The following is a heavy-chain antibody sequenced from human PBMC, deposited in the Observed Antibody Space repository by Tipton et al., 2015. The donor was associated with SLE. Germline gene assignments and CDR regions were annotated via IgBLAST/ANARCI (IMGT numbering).Heavy chain of an antibody. D-gene: IGHD6-19*01. CDR1: GGSISSGSYY. CDR2: IYTSGST. J-gene: IGHJ3*02. CDR3: ARDLWIAVAGIGAFDI. Sequence: TLSLTCTVSGGSISSGSYYWSWIRQPAGKGLEWIGRIYTSGSTNYNPSLKSRVTISVDTSKNPFSLKLSSVAASDTAVYYCARDLWIAVAGIGAFDIWGQGTMVTVSS. V-gene: IGHV4-61*02.